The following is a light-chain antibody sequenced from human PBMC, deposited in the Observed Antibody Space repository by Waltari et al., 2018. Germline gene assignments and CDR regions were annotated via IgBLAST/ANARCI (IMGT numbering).Light chain of an antibody. J-gene: IGLJ3*02. CDR2: DVP. CDR3: CSFAGTYTWV. CDR1: TSAVGGYNY. V-gene: IGLV2-11*01. Sequence: SALTQPRSVSGSPGQSVTISCTGTTSAVGGYNYVSSYQPHPGKAPKLMIFDVPQRPSRVPDRFSGSKSANTASLTISGLQAEDEADYYCCSFAGTYTWVFGGGTKVTVL.